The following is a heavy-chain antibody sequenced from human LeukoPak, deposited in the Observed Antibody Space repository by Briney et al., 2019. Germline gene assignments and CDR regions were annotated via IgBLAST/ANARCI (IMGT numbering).Heavy chain of an antibody. Sequence: TTSETLSLTCTVSGGSISSYYWSWIRQPPGKGLEWIGYIYYSGSTNYNPSLKSRVTISVDTSKNQFSLKLSSVTAADTAVYYCARGGDAFDIWGQGTMVTVSS. CDR2: IYYSGST. J-gene: IGHJ3*02. V-gene: IGHV4-59*08. CDR1: GGSISSYY. CDR3: ARGGDAFDI.